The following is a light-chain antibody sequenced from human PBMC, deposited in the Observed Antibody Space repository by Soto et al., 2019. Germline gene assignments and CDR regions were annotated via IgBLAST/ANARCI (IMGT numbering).Light chain of an antibody. Sequence: IPMNQSPSTLSASLGDTVTLTFRASQSISVSLAWYQQKPGKAPNLLIYDASTLQGGVPSRFSGSGSGTEFTLTVTSLQPEDFATYFCQQYDKYSTFGHGTKVDVK. CDR3: QQYDKYST. CDR1: QSISVS. V-gene: IGKV1-5*01. CDR2: DAS. J-gene: IGKJ1*01.